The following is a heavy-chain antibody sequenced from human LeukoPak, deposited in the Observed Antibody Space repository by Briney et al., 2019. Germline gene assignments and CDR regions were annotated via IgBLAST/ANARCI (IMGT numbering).Heavy chain of an antibody. Sequence: SETLSLTCTVSGGSISSSNYYWGWIRQPPGKGLEWIGSIYHSGSTNYNPSLKSRVTISVDTSKNQFSLKLTSVTAADTAVYYCARDTHLVYWGQGTLVTVSS. CDR2: IYHSGST. J-gene: IGHJ4*02. V-gene: IGHV4-39*07. CDR1: GGSISSSNYY. CDR3: ARDTHLVY.